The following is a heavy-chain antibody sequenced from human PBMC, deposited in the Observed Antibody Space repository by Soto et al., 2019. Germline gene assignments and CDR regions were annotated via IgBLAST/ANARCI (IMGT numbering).Heavy chain of an antibody. CDR2: INHSGST. CDR1: GGSFSGYY. V-gene: IGHV4-34*01. J-gene: IGHJ4*02. CDR3: KLSGSYSRSDY. D-gene: IGHD3-10*01. Sequence: SETLSLTCAVYGGSFSGYYWSWIRQPPGKGLEWIGEINHSGSTNYNPSLKSRVTISVDTSKNQFSLKLSSVTAADTAVYYCKLSGSYSRSDYGGQGTRVTASS.